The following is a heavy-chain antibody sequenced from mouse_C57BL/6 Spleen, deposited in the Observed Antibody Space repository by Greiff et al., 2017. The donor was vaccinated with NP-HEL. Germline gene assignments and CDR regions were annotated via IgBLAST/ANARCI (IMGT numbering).Heavy chain of an antibody. D-gene: IGHD2-3*01. V-gene: IGHV1-55*01. Sequence: VQLKQPGAELVKPGASVKMSCKASGYTFTSYWITWVKQRPGQGLEWIGDIYPGRGITNYIEQFNRKGTLTVDTSSSTAYMQLSSLTSEDTAVYYCARTDDYYYWYFDVWGTGTSVTVSS. CDR2: IYPGRGIT. CDR3: ARTDDYYYWYFDV. CDR1: GYTFTSYW. J-gene: IGHJ1*03.